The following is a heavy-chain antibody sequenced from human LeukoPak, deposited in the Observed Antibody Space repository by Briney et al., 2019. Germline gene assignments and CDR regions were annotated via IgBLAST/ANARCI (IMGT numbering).Heavy chain of an antibody. CDR1: GFSFSIYF. CDR2: ISRTSEYI. CDR3: AGGGDFDY. J-gene: IGHJ4*02. D-gene: IGHD3-16*01. V-gene: IGHV3-21*01. Sequence: GGSLSLSCAASGFSFSIYFMNWVRQAPGKGLEWVSSISRTSEYIHYADSERGRFAISRENAKNSVYLQMNSLRAEDTAVYFCAGGGDFDYWGQGILVTVSA.